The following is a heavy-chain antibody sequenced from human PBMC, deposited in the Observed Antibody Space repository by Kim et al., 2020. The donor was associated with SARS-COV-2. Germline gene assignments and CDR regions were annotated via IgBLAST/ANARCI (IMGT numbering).Heavy chain of an antibody. CDR3: ARTYYYDSSGYLGDYYYYYGMDV. CDR2: ISSSGSTI. CDR1: GFTFSSYE. V-gene: IGHV3-48*03. Sequence: GGSLRLSCAASGFTFSSYEMNWVRQAPGKGLEWVSYISSSGSTIYYADSVKGRFTISRDNAKNSLYLQMNSLRAEDTAVYYCARTYYYDSSGYLGDYYYYYGMDVWGQGTTVTVSS. J-gene: IGHJ6*02. D-gene: IGHD3-22*01.